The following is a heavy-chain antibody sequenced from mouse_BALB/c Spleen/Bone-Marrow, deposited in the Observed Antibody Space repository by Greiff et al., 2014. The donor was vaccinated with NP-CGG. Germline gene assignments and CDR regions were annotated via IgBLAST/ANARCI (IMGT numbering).Heavy chain of an antibody. V-gene: IGHV1-15*01. J-gene: IGHJ4*01. D-gene: IGHD2-2*01. CDR1: GYKFTDYE. CDR3: TREGIYFGYDVPMDY. Sequence: VQLQQSGAELVRPGASVTLSCKASGYKFTDYEMHWVKQTPVHGLEWIGCIDPETGGTAYNQNFKGKATLTADRSSTTAYMELRSLTSEDSAVYYWTREGIYFGYDVPMDYWGQGTSVTVSS. CDR2: IDPETGGT.